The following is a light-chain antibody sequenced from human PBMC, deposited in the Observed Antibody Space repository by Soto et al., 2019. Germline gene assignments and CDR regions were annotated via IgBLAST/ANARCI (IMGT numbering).Light chain of an antibody. CDR1: QSVSSRP. V-gene: IGKV3-20*01. CDR3: QQYGSPPWT. Sequence: SPATLSVYKEERATRSFRGSQSVSSRPLGWYQQKPGQAPRLLIQCASSRATGIPDRFSGSGSGTDFTLTISSLEPEDFAVYYCQQYGSPPWTFGQVTKVDIK. CDR2: CAS. J-gene: IGKJ1*01.